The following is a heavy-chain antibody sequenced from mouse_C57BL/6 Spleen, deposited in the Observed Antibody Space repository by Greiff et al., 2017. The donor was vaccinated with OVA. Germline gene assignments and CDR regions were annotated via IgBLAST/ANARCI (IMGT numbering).Heavy chain of an antibody. V-gene: IGHV1-69*01. D-gene: IGHD2-14*01. CDR2: IDPSDSYT. CDR1: GYTFTSYW. Sequence: QVQLQQPGAELVMPGASVKLSCKASGYTFTSYWMHWVKQRPGQGLEWIGEIDPSDSYTNYNQKFKGKSTLTVDKSSSTAYMQLSSLTSEDAAVYYCARRRYLLYYAMDYWGQGTSVTVSS. J-gene: IGHJ4*01. CDR3: ARRRYLLYYAMDY.